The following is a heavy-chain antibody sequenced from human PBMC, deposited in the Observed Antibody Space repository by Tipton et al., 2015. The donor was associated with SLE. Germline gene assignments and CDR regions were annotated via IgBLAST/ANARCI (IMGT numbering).Heavy chain of an antibody. J-gene: IGHJ3*02. V-gene: IGHV4-31*01. CDR1: GVSISSGGY. CDR3: ARLSAPTDAFDI. CDR2: VYSDGST. Sequence: TLSLTCTVSGVSISSGGYWSWIRRHPGKGLEWIGYVYSDGSTYYNPSLKTPVTMSVDTSDNHFSLRLSSVSAADTAVYYCARLSAPTDAFDIWGQGTVVTVSS.